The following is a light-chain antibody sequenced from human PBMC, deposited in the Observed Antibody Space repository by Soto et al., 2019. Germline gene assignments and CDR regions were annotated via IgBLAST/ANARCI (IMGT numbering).Light chain of an antibody. Sequence: QSVLSQAPSLSAAPGQKVTISCYGSNSNIENNFVSWFRQFPGAAPDLLIFDNSNRPSGIPDRFSGSTSGSSATLAISGLQAGDEAHYYCGTWDSSPSAAVFGTGPNVTV. CDR3: GTWDSSPSAAV. CDR2: DNS. J-gene: IGLJ1*01. V-gene: IGLV1-51*01. CDR1: NSNIENNF.